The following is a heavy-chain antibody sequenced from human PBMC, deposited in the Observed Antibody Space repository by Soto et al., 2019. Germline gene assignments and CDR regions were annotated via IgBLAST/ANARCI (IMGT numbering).Heavy chain of an antibody. CDR3: ARPPKGRDSYYGMDV. V-gene: IGHV4-39*01. J-gene: IGHJ6*02. CDR2: IYYSGST. CDR1: GGSISSSSYY. Sequence: QLQLQESGPGLVKPSETLSLTCTVSGGSISSSSYYWGWIRQPPGKGLEWIGSIYYSGSTYYNPSLKSRVPISVDTSKIQFSLKLSSVTAADTAVYYCARPPKGRDSYYGMDVWGQGTTVTVSS.